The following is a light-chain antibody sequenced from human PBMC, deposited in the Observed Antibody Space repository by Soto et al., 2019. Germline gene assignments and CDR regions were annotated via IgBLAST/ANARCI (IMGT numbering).Light chain of an antibody. CDR1: QGIYTY. Sequence: DIQLTQSPSFLSASVGDRVTITCRASQGIYTYLAWYQQKPGKAPELLIYAASTLQSGVPSRFSGSGCGTEFTLTISSLQPEDFATSYCQQLNSYPCTFGQGTKVEIK. CDR2: AAS. CDR3: QQLNSYPCT. V-gene: IGKV1-9*01. J-gene: IGKJ1*01.